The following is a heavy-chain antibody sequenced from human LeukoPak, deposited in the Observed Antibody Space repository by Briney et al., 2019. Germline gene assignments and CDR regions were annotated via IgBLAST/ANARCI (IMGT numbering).Heavy chain of an antibody. CDR3: ARPGDIVVVPAATPFDY. V-gene: IGHV1-3*01. Sequence: ASVKVSCKASGYTFTSDAMHWVRQAPGQRLEWMGWINAGNGNTKYSQKFQGRVTITRDTSASTAYMELSSLRSEDTAVYYCARPGDIVVVPAATPFDYWGQGTLVTVSS. J-gene: IGHJ4*02. CDR2: INAGNGNT. CDR1: GYTFTSDA. D-gene: IGHD2-2*01.